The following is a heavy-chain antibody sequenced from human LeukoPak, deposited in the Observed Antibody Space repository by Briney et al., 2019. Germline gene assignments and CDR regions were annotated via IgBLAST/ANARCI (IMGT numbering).Heavy chain of an antibody. V-gene: IGHV3-74*01. D-gene: IGHD6-19*01. CDR3: ATKQWLAPPPDS. CDR2: INTDGTVT. CDR1: GFTFSKYW. Sequence: PGGSLRLSCAASGFTFSKYWMLWVRQAPGKGLESVSRINTDGTVTTYADSVKSRFTVSRDNADNTMFLQMNSVGDEDTAVYYCATKQWLAPPPDSWGQGTPVTVSS. J-gene: IGHJ4*02.